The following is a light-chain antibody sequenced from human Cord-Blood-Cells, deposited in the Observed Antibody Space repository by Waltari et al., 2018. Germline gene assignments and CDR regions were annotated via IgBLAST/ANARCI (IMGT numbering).Light chain of an antibody. J-gene: IGKJ4*01. V-gene: IGKV1-33*01. Sequence: DIQMTQSPSSLSASVGERVTITCQASQDISNYLNWYQQKPGKAPKLLSYDASNLETGVPSRFSGSGSGTDFTFTISSLQPEDIATYYCQQYDNLPLTFGGGTKVEIK. CDR3: QQYDNLPLT. CDR1: QDISNY. CDR2: DAS.